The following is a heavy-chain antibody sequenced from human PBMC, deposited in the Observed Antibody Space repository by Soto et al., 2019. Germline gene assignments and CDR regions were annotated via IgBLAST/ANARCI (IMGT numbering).Heavy chain of an antibody. J-gene: IGHJ4*02. CDR2: INAGNGNT. Sequence: GASVKVSCKASGYTFTSYAMHWVRQAPGQRLEWMGWINAGNGNTKYSQKFQGRVTITRDTSASTAYIELSSLRSEDTAVYYCARDLSLLLWFGGAFDYWGQGTLVTVSS. CDR3: ARDLSLLLWFGGAFDY. V-gene: IGHV1-3*01. D-gene: IGHD3-10*01. CDR1: GYTFTSYA.